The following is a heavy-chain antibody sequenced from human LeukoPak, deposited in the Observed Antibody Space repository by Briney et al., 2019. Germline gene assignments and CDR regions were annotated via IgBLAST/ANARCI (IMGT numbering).Heavy chain of an antibody. J-gene: IGHJ4*02. D-gene: IGHD4-23*01. V-gene: IGHV1-69*04. Sequence: SVKVSCKASGGTFSSYAISWVRQAPGQGLEWMGRIIPILGIANYAQKFQGRVTITADKSTSTAYMELSSLRSEDTAVYYCARAHGGNTALDYWGQGTLVTVSS. CDR2: IIPILGIA. CDR3: ARAHGGNTALDY. CDR1: GGTFSSYA.